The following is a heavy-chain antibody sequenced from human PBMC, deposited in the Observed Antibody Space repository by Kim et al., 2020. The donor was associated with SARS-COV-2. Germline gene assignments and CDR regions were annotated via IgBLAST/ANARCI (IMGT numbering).Heavy chain of an antibody. CDR1: GGSFSGYY. CDR3: ARRPAGFDW. CDR2: INHSGRT. J-gene: IGHJ4*02. Sequence: SETLSLTCAVYGGSFSGYYWGWIRQPPGKGLEWIGEINHSGRTNHNPSLKSRVTILVDTSKNQFSLKVSSMTAADTGVYYCARRPAGFDWWGQGTPVTVSS. V-gene: IGHV4-34*01.